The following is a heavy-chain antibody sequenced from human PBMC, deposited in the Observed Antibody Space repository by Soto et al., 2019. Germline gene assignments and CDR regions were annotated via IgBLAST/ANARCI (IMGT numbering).Heavy chain of an antibody. V-gene: IGHV4-4*02. J-gene: IGHJ4*02. Sequence: QVQLQESGPGLVKPSGTLSLTCAVSGGSISSSNWWSWVRQPPGKGLEWIGEIYHSGSTNYNPSLKSRVTISVDKPKNQFSLKLSSVTAADTAVYYCARRRGITMIVVVSPFDYWGQGTLVTVSS. CDR3: ARRRGITMIVVVSPFDY. CDR2: IYHSGST. CDR1: GGSISSSNW. D-gene: IGHD3-22*01.